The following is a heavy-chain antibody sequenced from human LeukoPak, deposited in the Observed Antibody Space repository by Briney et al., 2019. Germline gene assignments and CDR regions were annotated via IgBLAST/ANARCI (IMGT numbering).Heavy chain of an antibody. D-gene: IGHD2-2*01. CDR1: GGSISSYY. CDR3: ARSVVVPAARKWYYFDY. Sequence: SETLSPTCAVSGGSISSYYWSWIRQPPGKGLEWIGYIYYSGSTNYNPSLKSRVTISVDTSKNQFSLKLSSVTAADTAVYYCARSVVVPAARKWYYFDYWGQGTLVTVSS. J-gene: IGHJ4*02. CDR2: IYYSGST. V-gene: IGHV4-59*01.